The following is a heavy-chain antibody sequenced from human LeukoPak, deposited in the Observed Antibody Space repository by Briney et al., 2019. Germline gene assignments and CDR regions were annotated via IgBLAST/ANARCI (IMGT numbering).Heavy chain of an antibody. CDR1: GFSVSSSF. Sequence: GGSLRLSCEVSGFSVSSSFLTWVRQAPGKGLEWVAGISAGGGSTYYADSVKGRFTISRDNSKNMLYLQLNSLRAEDTAVYYCAKGDPPTYYDILTGQDYWGQGTLVTVSS. CDR3: AKGDPPTYYDILTGQDY. CDR2: ISAGGGST. J-gene: IGHJ4*02. V-gene: IGHV3-23*01. D-gene: IGHD3-9*01.